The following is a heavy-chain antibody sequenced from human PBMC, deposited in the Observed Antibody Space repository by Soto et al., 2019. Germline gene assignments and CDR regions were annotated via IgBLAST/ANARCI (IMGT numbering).Heavy chain of an antibody. CDR2: LPYTGST. J-gene: IGHJ3*02. CDR3: ARELEGGVFDI. D-gene: IGHD2-8*02. CDR1: GGPVRDAFSY. Sequence: QVHLQESGPQLVKPSQPLSLTCTVSGGPVRDAFSYWTWIRQPPGKGPEWMGYLPYTGSTYYNPSLRNRATISVDESSILLSLRLSSVTAADTAVYYCARELEGGVFDIWGRGTLVTVSS. V-gene: IGHV4-30-4*01.